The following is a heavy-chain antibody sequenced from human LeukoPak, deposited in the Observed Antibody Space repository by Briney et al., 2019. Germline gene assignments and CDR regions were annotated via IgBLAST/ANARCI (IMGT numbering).Heavy chain of an antibody. D-gene: IGHD3-22*01. Sequence: PGGSLRLSCAASGFTFSSYAMSWVRQAPGKGLEWVSAINGSGGSTYYADSVKGRFTISRDNSKNTLYLQMNSLRAEDTAVYYSAKDRRPGYYDSSGYVDYWGQGTLVTLSS. V-gene: IGHV3-23*01. CDR3: AKDRRPGYYDSSGYVDY. CDR1: GFTFSSYA. CDR2: INGSGGST. J-gene: IGHJ4*02.